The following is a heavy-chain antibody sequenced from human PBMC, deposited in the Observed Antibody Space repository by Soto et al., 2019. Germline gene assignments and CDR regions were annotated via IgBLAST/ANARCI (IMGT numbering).Heavy chain of an antibody. J-gene: IGHJ6*02. CDR1: GGTFSSYA. CDR2: IIPIFGTA. D-gene: IGHD3-3*01. CDR3: ARESSHYDFWSGYYKGPRYYYYYYGMDV. Sequence: SVKVSCKASGGTFSSYAISWVRQAPGQGLEWMGGIIPIFGTANYAQKFQGRVTITADKSTSTAYMELSSLRSDDTAVYYCARESSHYDFWSGYYKGPRYYYYYYGMDVWGQGTTVTVSS. V-gene: IGHV1-69*06.